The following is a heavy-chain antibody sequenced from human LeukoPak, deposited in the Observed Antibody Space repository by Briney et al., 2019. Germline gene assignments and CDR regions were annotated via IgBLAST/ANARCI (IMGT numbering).Heavy chain of an antibody. J-gene: IGHJ4*02. CDR1: GFTFSSYA. CDR2: ISYDGSNK. D-gene: IGHD6-19*01. V-gene: IGHV3-30-3*01. Sequence: PGGSLRLSCAASGFTFSSYAMHWVRQAPGKGLEWVAVISYDGSNKYYADSVKGRFTISRDNSKNTLYLQMNSLRAEDTAVYYCARDRYSSGRRGPFDYWGQGTLVTVSS. CDR3: ARDRYSSGRRGPFDY.